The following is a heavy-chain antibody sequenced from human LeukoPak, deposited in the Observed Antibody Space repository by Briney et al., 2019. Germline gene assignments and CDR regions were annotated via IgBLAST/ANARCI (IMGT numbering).Heavy chain of an antibody. CDR1: GFTFSSYS. J-gene: IGHJ4*02. Sequence: GGSLRLSCAASGFTFSSYSMNWVRQAPGKGLEWVSSISSSSSYIYYADSVKGRFTISRDNAKNSLYLQMNSLRAEDTAVYYCARGYSSGWPKLYYFDYWGQGTQVTVSS. V-gene: IGHV3-21*01. D-gene: IGHD6-19*01. CDR2: ISSSSSYI. CDR3: ARGYSSGWPKLYYFDY.